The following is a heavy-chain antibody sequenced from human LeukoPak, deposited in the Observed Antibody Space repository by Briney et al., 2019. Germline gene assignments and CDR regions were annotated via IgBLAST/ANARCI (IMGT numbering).Heavy chain of an antibody. CDR1: GYTFTGYY. J-gene: IGHJ4*02. CDR2: IDPNSGGT. CDR3: ARQRYFDHYSDY. D-gene: IGHD3-9*01. V-gene: IGHV1-2*02. Sequence: GASVKVSCKASGYTFTGYYMHWVRQAPGQGLQWMGWIDPNSGGTNYAQNFQGRVTMTRDASTSTAYMEVSRLRSDDTAVYYCARQRYFDHYSDYWGQGTLVTVSS.